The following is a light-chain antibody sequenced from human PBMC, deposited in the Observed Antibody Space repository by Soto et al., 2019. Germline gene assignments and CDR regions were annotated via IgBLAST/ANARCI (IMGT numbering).Light chain of an antibody. CDR3: KQYNTRPQT. V-gene: IGKV3-15*01. CDR2: GAS. Sequence: EVGLTQSPATQSVSAGERATLSCRASQTVGSNLAWYQHKPGQAPRLLISGASTRATGVPARFGGSGSGTEFALTITGMQSEDFTVYFCKQYNTRPQTFGQGTKVDIK. J-gene: IGKJ1*01. CDR1: QTVGSN.